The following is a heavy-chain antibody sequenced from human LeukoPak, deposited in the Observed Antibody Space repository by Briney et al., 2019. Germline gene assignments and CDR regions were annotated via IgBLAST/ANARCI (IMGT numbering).Heavy chain of an antibody. J-gene: IGHJ6*03. CDR1: GFNFSNFY. CDR3: ARPVSPNYFYYMDV. Sequence: GGSLTLSCAASGFNFSNFYMSWFRQAPGKGLEWLSYISGSGTNQHYADSVRGRFTISRDNAENSLSLQMDSLRAEDTAVYYCARPVSPNYFYYMDVWGKGTRVTVSS. D-gene: IGHD4-11*01. V-gene: IGHV3-11*01. CDR2: ISGSGTNQ.